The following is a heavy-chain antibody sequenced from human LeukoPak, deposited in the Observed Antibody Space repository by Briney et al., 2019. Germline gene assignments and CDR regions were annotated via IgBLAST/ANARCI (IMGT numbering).Heavy chain of an antibody. CDR1: GGSLSAHY. V-gene: IGHV4-59*11. Sequence: SETLSLTCTVSGGSLSAHYWSWIRQPPGKRLEWIGYVSYTGRTKYNPSLQSRVTISIDTSKSQFSLKLTSVTSADTAVYSCARLLDYDISGDPDTFDVWGQGTTVIVSS. J-gene: IGHJ3*01. CDR2: VSYTGRT. D-gene: IGHD3-22*01. CDR3: ARLLDYDISGDPDTFDV.